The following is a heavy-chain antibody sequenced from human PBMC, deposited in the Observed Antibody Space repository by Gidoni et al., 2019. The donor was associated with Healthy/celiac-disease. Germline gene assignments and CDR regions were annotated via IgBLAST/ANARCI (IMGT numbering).Heavy chain of an antibody. Sequence: EVQLVQSGAEVKKPGESLKISWKGSGSSCTRYWIGRVRQMPGKGLEGMGIIYPGDSDTRYSPSFQGQVTISADKSISTAYLQWSSLKASDTAMYYCARLLDRGLGDAFDIWGQGTMVTVSS. D-gene: IGHD3-22*01. CDR1: GSSCTRYW. J-gene: IGHJ3*02. CDR2: IYPGDSDT. CDR3: ARLLDRGLGDAFDI. V-gene: IGHV5-51*03.